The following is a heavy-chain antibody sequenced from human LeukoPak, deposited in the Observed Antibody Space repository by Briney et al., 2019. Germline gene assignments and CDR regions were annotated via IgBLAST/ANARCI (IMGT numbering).Heavy chain of an antibody. CDR3: AKEAKAYCSSTSCYREYFDY. CDR2: ISGSGGST. J-gene: IGHJ4*02. D-gene: IGHD2-2*01. CDR1: GFTFSSYA. V-gene: IGHV3-23*01. Sequence: GGSLRLSCAASGFTFSSYAMSWVRQAPGKGLEWVSAISGSGGSTYYADSVKGRFTISRDNSKNTLYLQMNSLRAEDTAVYYCAKEAKAYCSSTSCYREYFDYWGQGTLVTVSS.